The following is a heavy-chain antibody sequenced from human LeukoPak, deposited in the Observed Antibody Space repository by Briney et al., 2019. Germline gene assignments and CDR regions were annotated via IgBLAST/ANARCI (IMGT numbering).Heavy chain of an antibody. D-gene: IGHD4-23*01. J-gene: IGHJ5*02. CDR2: INSYGSST. CDR3: ARDYDYGGNWFDP. CDR1: GFTFSSSW. V-gene: IGHV3-74*01. Sequence: GGSLRLSCAASGFTFSSSWMHWVRQAPGKGLVWVSRINSYGSSTSYADSVKGRSTISRDNAKNTLYLQMNSLRAEDTAVYYCARDYDYGGNWFDPWGQGTLVTVSS.